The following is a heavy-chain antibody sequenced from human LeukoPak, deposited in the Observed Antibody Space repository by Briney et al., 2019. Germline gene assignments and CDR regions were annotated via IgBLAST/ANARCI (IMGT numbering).Heavy chain of an antibody. V-gene: IGHV4-30-2*01. CDR2: IYHSGGT. D-gene: IGHD2/OR15-2a*01. CDR1: GGSISSGGYS. CDR3: ARGSKNSQYNWFDP. Sequence: PSQTLSLTCAVSGGSISSGGYSWSWIRQPPGKGLEWIGYIYHSGGTYYNPSLKSRVTISVDRSKNQFSLKLSSVTAADTAVCYCARGSKNSQYNWFDPWGQGTLVTVSS. J-gene: IGHJ5*02.